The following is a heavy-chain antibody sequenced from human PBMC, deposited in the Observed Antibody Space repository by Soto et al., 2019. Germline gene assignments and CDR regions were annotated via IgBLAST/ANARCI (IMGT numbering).Heavy chain of an antibody. Sequence: SETLSLTCTVSGGSISSYYWSWIRQPPGKGLEWIGYIYYSGSTNYNPSLKSRVTISVDTSKNQFSLKLSSVTAEDTAVYYCARDLITMVRGALDVWGQGTTVTVSS. V-gene: IGHV4-59*01. D-gene: IGHD3-10*01. CDR3: ARDLITMVRGALDV. J-gene: IGHJ6*02. CDR2: IYYSGST. CDR1: GGSISSYY.